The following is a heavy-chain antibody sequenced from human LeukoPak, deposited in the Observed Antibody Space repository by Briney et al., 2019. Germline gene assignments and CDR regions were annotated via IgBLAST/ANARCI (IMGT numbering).Heavy chain of an antibody. D-gene: IGHD3-10*01. CDR1: GFTFSSYA. J-gene: IGHJ3*02. CDR2: ISYDGSNK. CDR3: TTDRITRRGFAMDDAFDI. V-gene: IGHV3-30-3*01. Sequence: GGSLRLSCAASGFTFSSYAMHWVRQAPGKGLEWVAVISYDGSNKYYADSVKGRFTISRDNSKNTLYLQMNSLRAEDTAVYYCTTDRITRRGFAMDDAFDIWGQGTMVTVSS.